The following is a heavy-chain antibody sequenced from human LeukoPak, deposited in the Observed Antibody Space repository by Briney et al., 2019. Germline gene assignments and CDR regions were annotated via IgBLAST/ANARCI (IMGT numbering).Heavy chain of an antibody. CDR1: GGSISISSYY. Sequence: SETLSLTRTVSGGSISISSYYWGWIRQPPGNGLEWIGSIDYSGSTYYNPSLKSRVTISVDTSKNQFSLKLSSVTAADTAVYYCARGLHDYGDYVGWFDPWGQGTLVTVSS. V-gene: IGHV4-39*01. D-gene: IGHD4-17*01. CDR2: IDYSGST. CDR3: ARGLHDYGDYVGWFDP. J-gene: IGHJ5*02.